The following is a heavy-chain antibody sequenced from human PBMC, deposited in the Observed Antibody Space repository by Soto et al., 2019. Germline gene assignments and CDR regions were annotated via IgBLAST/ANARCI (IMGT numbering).Heavy chain of an antibody. V-gene: IGHV3-7*01. CDR2: IRQYGDET. CDR3: ATGGSGTYYLGPLDY. CDR1: AFSLKTYW. D-gene: IGHD3-10*01. J-gene: IGHJ4*02. Sequence: GGSLRLSCVGSAFSLKTYWMAWVRQAPGKGLECVANIRQYGDETFYVDSVKGRFTISRDNANNPVYLQMDNLRAEDTGVYYCATGGSGTYYLGPLDYWGQGIMVTVSS.